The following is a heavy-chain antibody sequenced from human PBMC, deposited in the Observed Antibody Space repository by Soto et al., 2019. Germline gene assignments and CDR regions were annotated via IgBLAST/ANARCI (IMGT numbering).Heavy chain of an antibody. D-gene: IGHD6-6*01. Sequence: GGSLRLSCAASGFTFSSYAMSWVRQAPGKGLEWVSAISGSGGSAYYADSVKGRFTISRDNSKNTLYLQMNSLRAEDTAVYYCAKRSSSSSAYYFDCWGQGALVTVSS. CDR1: GFTFSSYA. J-gene: IGHJ4*02. CDR3: AKRSSSSSAYYFDC. CDR2: ISGSGGSA. V-gene: IGHV3-23*01.